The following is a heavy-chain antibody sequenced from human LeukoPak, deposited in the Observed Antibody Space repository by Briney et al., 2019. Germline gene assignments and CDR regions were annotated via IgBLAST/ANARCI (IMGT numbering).Heavy chain of an antibody. V-gene: IGHV3-30*03. D-gene: IGHD1-7*01. CDR2: ISYDGSNK. CDR1: GFTFSSYG. J-gene: IGHJ5*02. Sequence: PGRSLRLSCAASGFTFSSYGMHWVRQAPGKGLEWVAVISYDGSNKYYADSVKGRFTISRDNSKNTLYLQMGNLRGEDMALYFCARIGMENFYDLWGQGTLVTVSA. CDR3: ARIGMENFYDL.